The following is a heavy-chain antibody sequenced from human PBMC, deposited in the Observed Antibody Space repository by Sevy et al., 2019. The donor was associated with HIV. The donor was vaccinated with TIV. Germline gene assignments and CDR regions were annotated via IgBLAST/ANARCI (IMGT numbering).Heavy chain of an antibody. CDR1: GFTFTSYS. D-gene: IGHD4-17*01. Sequence: GGSLRLSCAASGFTFTSYSMNWVRQAPGKGLEWISYISSDSTTIYYVESVKRRFTISRDNANNALYLQMISLRDEDTAVYYSASNCYGDYIIDSWGQGTPVTVSS. V-gene: IGHV3-48*02. CDR2: ISSDSTTI. J-gene: IGHJ4*02. CDR3: ASNCYGDYIIDS.